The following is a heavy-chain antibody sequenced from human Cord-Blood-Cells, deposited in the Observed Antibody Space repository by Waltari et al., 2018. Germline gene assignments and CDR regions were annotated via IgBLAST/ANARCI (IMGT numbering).Heavy chain of an antibody. J-gene: IGHJ4*02. CDR1: GGTFSSYA. Sequence: QVQLVQSGAEVQKPGASVKVSCKASGGTFSSYAISWVRQAPVQGLEWMGGIIPIFGTANYAKKFQGRVTITADESTSTAYMELRSLRSEDTAGYYCARDYDFWSGYFDYWGQGTLVTVSS. D-gene: IGHD3-3*01. CDR3: ARDYDFWSGYFDY. V-gene: IGHV1-69*01. CDR2: IIPIFGTA.